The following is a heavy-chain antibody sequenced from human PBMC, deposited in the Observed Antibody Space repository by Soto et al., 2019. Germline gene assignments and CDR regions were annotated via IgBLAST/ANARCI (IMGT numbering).Heavy chain of an antibody. V-gene: IGHV3-66*01. CDR1: GFTVSSNY. CDR3: ARVGSGLVGAFDI. D-gene: IGHD3-10*01. J-gene: IGHJ3*02. Sequence: EVQLVESGGGLVQPGGSLRLSCAASGFTVSSNYISWVRQAPGKGLEWVSVIYSGGSTYYADSVKGRFTISRDNSKNTLYLQMNSLRAEDTAVYYCARVGSGLVGAFDIWGQGTMVTVSS. CDR2: IYSGGST.